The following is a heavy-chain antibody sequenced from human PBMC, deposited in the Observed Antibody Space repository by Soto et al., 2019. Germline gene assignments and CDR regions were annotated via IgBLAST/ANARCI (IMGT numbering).Heavy chain of an antibody. J-gene: IGHJ6*02. V-gene: IGHV3-23*01. CDR1: GITFVNYA. Sequence: VGSLRLSCAASGITFVNYAMTWVRQAPGKGLEWVSIISGRGSTIYYADSVKGRFTVSRDNSKNTLYLQMNSLRAEDTAVYYCARDRIPTGMDVWGQGTTVNVSS. CDR3: ARDRIPTGMDV. CDR2: ISGRGSTI.